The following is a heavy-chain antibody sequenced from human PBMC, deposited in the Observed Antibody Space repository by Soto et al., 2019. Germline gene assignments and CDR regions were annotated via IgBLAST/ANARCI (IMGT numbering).Heavy chain of an antibody. Sequence: GISVAVSWKASGGTFSSYAISWVGQSPVQGLELMGGIIPIFGTSNYAQKFQGRVTITADESTSTAYMELSSLRSEDTAVYYCARDNIRDRTYSSGWYGGGPFDHWGQGPLVTVSS. CDR3: ARDNIRDRTYSSGWYGGGPFDH. V-gene: IGHV1-69*13. J-gene: IGHJ4*02. CDR2: IIPIFGTS. CDR1: GGTFSSYA. D-gene: IGHD6-19*01.